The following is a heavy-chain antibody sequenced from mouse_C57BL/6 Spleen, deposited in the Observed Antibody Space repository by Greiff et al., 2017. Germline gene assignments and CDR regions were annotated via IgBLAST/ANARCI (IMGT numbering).Heavy chain of an antibody. V-gene: IGHV5-16*01. Sequence: EVQRVESEGGLVQPGSSMKLSCTASGFTFSDYYMAWVRQVPEKGLEWVANINYDGSSTYYLDSLKSRFIISRDNAKNILYLQMSSLKSEDTATYYCAREGYYYGSSYRYAMDYWGQGTSVTVSS. CDR3: AREGYYYGSSYRYAMDY. CDR1: GFTFSDYY. D-gene: IGHD1-1*01. CDR2: INYDGSST. J-gene: IGHJ4*01.